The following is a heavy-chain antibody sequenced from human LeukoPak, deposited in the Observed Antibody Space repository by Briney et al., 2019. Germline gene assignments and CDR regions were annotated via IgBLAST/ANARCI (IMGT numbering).Heavy chain of an antibody. D-gene: IGHD3-9*01. CDR1: GFTFSSYA. V-gene: IGHV3-23*01. CDR3: AKAEYYDILTGYYDFDY. J-gene: IGHJ4*02. CDR2: ISDSGGST. Sequence: PGGSLRLSCAASGFTFSSYAMSWVRQAPGKGLEWVSAISDSGGSTYYADSVKGRFTISRDNSKNTLYLQMNSLRAEDTAVYYCAKAEYYDILTGYYDFDYWGQGTLVTASS.